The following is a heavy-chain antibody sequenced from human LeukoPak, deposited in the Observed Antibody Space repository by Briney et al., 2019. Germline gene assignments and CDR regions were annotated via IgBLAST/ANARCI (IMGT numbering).Heavy chain of an antibody. Sequence: ASVKVSCKASGGTFSSYAISWVRQAPGQGLEWMGGIIPIFGTANYAQKFQGRVTTTADESTSTAYMELSSLRSEDTAVYYCARWAETYYYDSSGYRNWFDPWGQGTLVTVSS. CDR1: GGTFSSYA. D-gene: IGHD3-22*01. V-gene: IGHV1-69*13. J-gene: IGHJ5*02. CDR3: ARWAETYYYDSSGYRNWFDP. CDR2: IIPIFGTA.